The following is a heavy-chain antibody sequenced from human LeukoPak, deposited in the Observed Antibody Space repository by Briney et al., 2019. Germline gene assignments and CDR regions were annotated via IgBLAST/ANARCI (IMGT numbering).Heavy chain of an antibody. CDR1: KFTFSIYS. J-gene: IGHJ4*02. CDR3: ARGDDFRAGFFDY. CDR2: ISYDETNT. D-gene: IGHD2-21*02. Sequence: PGGSLRLSCAASKFTFSIYSMHWVRQAPGKGLEWLAFISYDETNTHYADSVKGRFTVYRDNSNNTLFLQMNSLRAEDTAVYYCARGDDFRAGFFDYWGQGSLVTVSS. V-gene: IGHV3-30*04.